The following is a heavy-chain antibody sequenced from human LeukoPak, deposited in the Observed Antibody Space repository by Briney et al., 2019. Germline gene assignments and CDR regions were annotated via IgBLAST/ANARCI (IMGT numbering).Heavy chain of an antibody. CDR1: GFTFSSYG. Sequence: PGGSLRLSCAASGFTFSSYGMHWVRQALGKGLEWVAVIWYDGSNKYYADSVKGRFTISRDNSKNTLYLQMNSLRAEDTAVYYCARDGWYSSVFYYYYMDVWGKGTTVTVSS. CDR2: IWYDGSNK. CDR3: ARDGWYSSVFYYYYMDV. D-gene: IGHD6-19*01. J-gene: IGHJ6*03. V-gene: IGHV3-33*01.